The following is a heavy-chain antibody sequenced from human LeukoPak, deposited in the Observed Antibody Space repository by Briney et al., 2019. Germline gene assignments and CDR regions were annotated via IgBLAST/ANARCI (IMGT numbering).Heavy chain of an antibody. CDR3: ATDFYDST. CDR2: IRSNSDGGTI. D-gene: IGHD3-22*01. V-gene: IGHV3-15*01. CDR1: GFTVSSNY. Sequence: KAGGSLGLSCAASGFTVSSNYMSWVRQAPGKGLEWVGRIRSNSDGGTIDYAAPVKGRFTLSRDDSKTTLYLQMNSLQTEDTAVYYCATDFYDSTWGQGALVTVSS. J-gene: IGHJ5*02.